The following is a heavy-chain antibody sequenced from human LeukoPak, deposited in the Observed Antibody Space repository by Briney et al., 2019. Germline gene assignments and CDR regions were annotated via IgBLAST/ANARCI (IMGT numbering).Heavy chain of an antibody. Sequence: GGSLRLSCAASGFTFLTYAMSWVRQAPGKGLQWVSVIRDSGASTYYADSVKGRFTISRDNSKNTLYLQINSLRVEDTAVYYCAKAGRSGWYPGWPFDIWGQGTMVTVSS. CDR3: AKAGRSGWYPGWPFDI. D-gene: IGHD6-19*01. CDR2: IRDSGAST. CDR1: GFTFLTYA. J-gene: IGHJ3*02. V-gene: IGHV3-23*01.